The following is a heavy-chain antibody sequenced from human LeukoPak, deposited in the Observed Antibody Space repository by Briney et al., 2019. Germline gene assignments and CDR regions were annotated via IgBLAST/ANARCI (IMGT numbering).Heavy chain of an antibody. Sequence: PSETLSLTCTVSGDSISSDNYYWSWIRQPAGEGLEWIGRISARGTTNYNPSLRSRVTISVDTSKKHFSLKLSSVTAADTAVYYCARSYQLPSGYMDVWGKGTTVTVSS. D-gene: IGHD2-2*01. V-gene: IGHV4-61*02. J-gene: IGHJ6*03. CDR3: ARSYQLPSGYMDV. CDR2: ISARGTT. CDR1: GDSISSDNYY.